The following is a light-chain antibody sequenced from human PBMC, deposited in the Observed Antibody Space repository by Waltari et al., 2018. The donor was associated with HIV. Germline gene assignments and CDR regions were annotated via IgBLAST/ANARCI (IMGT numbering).Light chain of an antibody. J-gene: IGLJ3*02. CDR1: AFATHY. CDR3: QSGGSSGSWV. V-gene: IGLV3-25*03. Sequence: SNELTQPPSVSVSPGQKARITCSGDAFATHYTYWFQQKPGQAPVLVIYKDTERPSGIPERFSGSRSGTTVKLTISGVQAEDEADYYCQSGGSSGSWVFGGGTKLTVL. CDR2: KDT.